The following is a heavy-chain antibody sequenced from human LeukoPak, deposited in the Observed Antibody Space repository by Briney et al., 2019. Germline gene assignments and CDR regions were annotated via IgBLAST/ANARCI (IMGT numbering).Heavy chain of an antibody. CDR3: ATGGRGSYSEFDY. Sequence: GGSLRFSCAVSGFTFSTYGMSWVRQAPGKGLEWVSAISASGGSTYYADSVKGRFTISRDNSKNTLHLQMNCLRAEDTAVYYCATGGRGSYSEFDYWGQGTLVTVSS. CDR1: GFTFSTYG. D-gene: IGHD1-26*01. CDR2: ISASGGST. V-gene: IGHV3-23*01. J-gene: IGHJ4*02.